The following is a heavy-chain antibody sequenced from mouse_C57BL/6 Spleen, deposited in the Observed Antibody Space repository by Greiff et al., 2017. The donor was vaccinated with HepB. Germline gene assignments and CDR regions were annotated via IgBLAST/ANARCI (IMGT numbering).Heavy chain of an antibody. CDR1: GFNIKNTY. D-gene: IGHD1-1*01. V-gene: IGHV14-3*01. Sequence: VHVKQSVAELVRPGASVKLSCTASGFNIKNTYMHWVKQRPEQGLEWIGRIDPANGNTKYAPKFQGKATITADTSSNTAYLQLSSLTSEDTAIYYITTVIDWYFDVWGTGTTVTVSS. CDR2: IDPANGNT. CDR3: TTVIDWYFDV. J-gene: IGHJ1*03.